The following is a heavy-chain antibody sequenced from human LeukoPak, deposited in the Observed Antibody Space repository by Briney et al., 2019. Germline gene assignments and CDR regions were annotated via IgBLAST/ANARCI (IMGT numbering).Heavy chain of an antibody. V-gene: IGHV4-4*07. CDR1: GDSISNDY. J-gene: IGHJ6*03. CDR3: ARCLNTYYYDNSGYSPEHYYMDV. CDR2: IYASGSS. D-gene: IGHD3-22*01. Sequence: SQTLSLTCTVSGDSISNDYWSWVRQPAGKGLEWIGRIYASGSSNYNPSLKSRITMSVDTSKNQFSLKLSSVTAADTAVYYCARCLNTYYYDNSGYSPEHYYMDVWGKGTTVIVSS.